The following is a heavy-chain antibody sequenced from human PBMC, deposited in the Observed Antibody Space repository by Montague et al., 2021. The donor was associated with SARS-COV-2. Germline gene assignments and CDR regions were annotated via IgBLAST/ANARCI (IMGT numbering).Heavy chain of an antibody. J-gene: IGHJ4*02. CDR1: GDSISTDNW. D-gene: IGHD1-26*01. Sequence: SETLSLTCAVSGDSISTDNWRSWVHLPPGKLLELVGVFYHTGSTKYKPSLKRRVSMSGDKSWNQFTLRLTSVTAADTAIYYCARKGSGRSDLAYWGQGTLVTVSS. CDR3: ARKGSGRSDLAY. V-gene: IGHV4-4*02. CDR2: FYHTGST.